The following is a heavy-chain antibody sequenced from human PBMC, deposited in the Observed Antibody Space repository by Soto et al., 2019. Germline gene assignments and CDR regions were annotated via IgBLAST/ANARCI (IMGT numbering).Heavy chain of an antibody. CDR1: GYAFTTYG. CDR3: ARGRYGDY. D-gene: IGHD1-1*01. CDR2: ISAHNGNT. J-gene: IGHJ4*02. Sequence: QVHLVQSGAEVKKPGASVKVSCKGSGYAFTTYGITWVRQAPGQGLEWMGWISAHNGNTNYAQKLQVRVTVTRDTSTSTAYMELRSLRSDDTAVYYCARGRYGDYWGQGALVNVSS. V-gene: IGHV1-18*01.